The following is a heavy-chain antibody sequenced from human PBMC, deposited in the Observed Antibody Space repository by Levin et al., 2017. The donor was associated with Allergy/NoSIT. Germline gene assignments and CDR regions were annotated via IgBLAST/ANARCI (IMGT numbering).Heavy chain of an antibody. J-gene: IGHJ6*02. CDR2: ISGSGGST. Sequence: GASVKVSCAASGFTFSSYAMSWVRQAPGKGLEWVSAISGSGGSTYYADSVKGRFTISRDNSKNTLYLQMNSLRAEDTAVYYCAKDLVGATTSVYYYYGMDGWGQGTTVTVSS. CDR3: AKDLVGATTSVYYYYGMDG. CDR1: GFTFSSYA. D-gene: IGHD1-26*01. V-gene: IGHV3-23*01.